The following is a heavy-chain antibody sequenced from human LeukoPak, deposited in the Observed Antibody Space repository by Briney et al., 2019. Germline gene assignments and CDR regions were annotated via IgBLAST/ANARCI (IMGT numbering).Heavy chain of an antibody. J-gene: IGHJ4*02. CDR3: ARGSAVAGTGDY. Sequence: GGSLRLSCAASGFTFSSYWMHWVRQAPGKGLVWVSRIKSDGSSTSYADSVKGRFTISRDNAKNTLYLQVNSLRAEDTAVYYCARGSAVAGTGDYWGQGTLVTVSS. V-gene: IGHV3-74*01. D-gene: IGHD6-19*01. CDR1: GFTFSSYW. CDR2: IKSDGSST.